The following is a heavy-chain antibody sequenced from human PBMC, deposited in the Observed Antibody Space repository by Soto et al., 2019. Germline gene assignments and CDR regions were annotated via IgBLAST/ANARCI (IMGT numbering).Heavy chain of an antibody. CDR1: GGSISSAGYY. CDR3: ARGEWESYYHDY. V-gene: IGHV4-31*03. D-gene: IGHD1-26*01. J-gene: IGHJ4*02. CDR2: IYYSGNT. Sequence: QVHLQESGPGLVKPSQTLSLTCTVSGGSISSAGYYWTWIRQLPGKGLEWIGYIYYSGNTYSNPSLNSRITMSVDTSKNQFSLKLSSVTAADTAVYFCARGEWESYYHDYWGQGTLVTVSS.